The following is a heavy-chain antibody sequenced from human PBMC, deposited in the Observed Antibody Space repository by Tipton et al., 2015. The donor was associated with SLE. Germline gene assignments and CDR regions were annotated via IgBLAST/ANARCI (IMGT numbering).Heavy chain of an antibody. CDR2: INHSGST. CDR1: GGSFSGYY. D-gene: IGHD3-9*01. CDR3: ARGLYDILTGYYFDY. J-gene: IGHJ4*02. Sequence: TLSLTCAVYGGSFSGYYWSWIRQPPGKGLEWIGEINHSGSTNYNPSLKSRVTISVDTPKNQFSLKLSSVTAADTAVYYCARGLYDILTGYYFDYWGQGTLVTVSS. V-gene: IGHV4-34*01.